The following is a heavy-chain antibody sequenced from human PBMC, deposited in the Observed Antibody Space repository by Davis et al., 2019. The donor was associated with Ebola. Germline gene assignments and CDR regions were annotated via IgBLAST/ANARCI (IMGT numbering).Heavy chain of an antibody. V-gene: IGHV4-4*07. D-gene: IGHD2-8*01. Sequence: MPSETLSLTCTVSGGSTSSYYWSWIRQPAGKGLEWIGRIYTSGTTNYNPSLKCRVTMSVDTSKNQFSLKLSSVTAADTAVYYCARVHSIVLLSGADNWFDPWGQGTLVTVSS. CDR2: IYTSGTT. CDR3: ARVHSIVLLSGADNWFDP. CDR1: GGSTSSYY. J-gene: IGHJ5*02.